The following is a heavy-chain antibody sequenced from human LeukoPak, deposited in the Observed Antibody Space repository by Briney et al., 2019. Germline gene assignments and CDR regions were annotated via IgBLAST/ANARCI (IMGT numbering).Heavy chain of an antibody. V-gene: IGHV4-39*07. D-gene: IGHD6-19*01. CDR2: IFYSGGT. J-gene: IGHJ4*02. Sequence: SETLSLTCTVSGGSISSSSYYWGWIRQPPGKGLEWIGSIFYSGGTYSNPSLKSRVTISVDTSKNQFSLKLSSVTAADTAVYYCARVGGSGWPRGNLDYWGQGTLVTVSS. CDR1: GGSISSSSYY. CDR3: ARVGGSGWPRGNLDY.